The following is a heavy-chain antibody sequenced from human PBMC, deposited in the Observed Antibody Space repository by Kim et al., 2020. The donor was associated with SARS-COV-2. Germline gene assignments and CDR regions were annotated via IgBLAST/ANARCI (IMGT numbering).Heavy chain of an antibody. J-gene: IGHJ4*02. D-gene: IGHD3-10*01. Sequence: NDADTVTRRFTISRDDANNSLSLQMNSLKAEETAVYYCARQVDGGFNGLDYWGQGTLVTVSS. V-gene: IGHV3-11*03. CDR3: ARQVDGGFNGLDY.